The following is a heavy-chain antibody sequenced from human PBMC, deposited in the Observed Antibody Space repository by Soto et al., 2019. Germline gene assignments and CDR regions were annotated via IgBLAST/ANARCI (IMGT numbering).Heavy chain of an antibody. D-gene: IGHD4-17*01. J-gene: IGHJ4*02. CDR1: GGSISSYY. CDR2: IYYSGST. V-gene: IGHV4-59*08. CDR3: ARLSSTIYYGPRSPIDY. Sequence: PSETLSLTCTVSGGSISSYYWSWIRQPPGKGLEWIGYIYYSGSTNYNPSLKGRVTISVDTSKNQFSLKLSSVTAADTAVYYCARLSSTIYYGPRSPIDYWGQGTLVTVSS.